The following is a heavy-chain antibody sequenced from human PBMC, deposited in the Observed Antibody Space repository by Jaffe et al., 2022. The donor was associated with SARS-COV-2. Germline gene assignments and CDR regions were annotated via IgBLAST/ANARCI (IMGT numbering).Heavy chain of an antibody. CDR1: GFIFRNNA. J-gene: IGHJ4*02. CDR3: AKSNINWYDYFES. Sequence: EVQLLESGGGLVQPGGSLRLSCAASGFIFRNNAMSWVRQAPGKGLEWVSAISDSGGSTYYADSVQGRFTISRDNSKNTLYLQMNSLRAEDAAVYYCAKSNINWYDYFESWGQGTLVTVAS. V-gene: IGHV3-23*01. D-gene: IGHD1-1*01. CDR2: ISDSGGST.